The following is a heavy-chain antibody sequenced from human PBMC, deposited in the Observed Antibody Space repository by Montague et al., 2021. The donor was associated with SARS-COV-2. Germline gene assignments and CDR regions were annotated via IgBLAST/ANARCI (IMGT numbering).Heavy chain of an antibody. CDR1: GGAERRRTS. J-gene: IGHJ4*02. CDR3: SSEVEIGWLSSFDN. Sequence: SETLSLTCTVSGGAERRRTSEEHRFELPSRKELEWIGRADTSRITTYNPSLGGRLTISIDTSANQFSLNLRSVTAADTAVYFCSSEVEIGWLSSFDNWGQGTRGAVSS. CDR2: ADTSRIT. D-gene: IGHD3-16*02. V-gene: IGHV4-4*08.